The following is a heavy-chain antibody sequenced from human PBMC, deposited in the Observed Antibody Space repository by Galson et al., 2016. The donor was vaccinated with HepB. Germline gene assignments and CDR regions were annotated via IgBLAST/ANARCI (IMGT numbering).Heavy chain of an antibody. CDR3: ARSRVTAAPHFDY. CDR2: IIPNSGAT. D-gene: IGHD2-21*02. J-gene: IGHJ4*02. V-gene: IGHV1-2*02. CDR1: GYTFTGYY. Sequence: SVKVSCKASGYTFTGYYIHWLRRAPGQGLEWMGWIIPNSGATKSAQTFQGRVTMTRDTSITTAYLEVSRLTSDDTALYYCARSRVTAAPHFDYWGQGTLVTVSS.